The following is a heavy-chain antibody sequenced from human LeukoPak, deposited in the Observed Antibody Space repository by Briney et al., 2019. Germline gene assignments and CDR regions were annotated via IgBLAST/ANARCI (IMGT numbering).Heavy chain of an antibody. J-gene: IGHJ5*02. Sequence: GGSLRLSCAVSGFTFSSYAMTWVRQAPGKGLEWVSGISSSGISTYYPGSVKSRFTISRDNSKDTLFLQMNSLRAEDTAVYYCARGLEARYDSSGYYSNWFDHWGQGTLVTVSS. CDR3: ARGLEARYDSSGYYSNWFDH. D-gene: IGHD3-22*01. V-gene: IGHV3-23*01. CDR1: GFTFSSYA. CDR2: ISSSGIST.